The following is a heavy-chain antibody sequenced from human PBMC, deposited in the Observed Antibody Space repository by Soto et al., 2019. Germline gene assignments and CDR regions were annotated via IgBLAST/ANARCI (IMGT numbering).Heavy chain of an antibody. Sequence: QVQLVQSGAEVKKPGASVKVSCKASGYTFTSYYMHWVRQAPGQGLEWMGIINPSGGSTSYAQKFQGGVIMTRDTSTSTVYMELSSLRSEDTAVYYCARDRVLATIVRWFDPWGQGTLVTVSS. D-gene: IGHD5-12*01. CDR2: INPSGGST. V-gene: IGHV1-46*03. CDR1: GYTFTSYY. J-gene: IGHJ5*02. CDR3: ARDRVLATIVRWFDP.